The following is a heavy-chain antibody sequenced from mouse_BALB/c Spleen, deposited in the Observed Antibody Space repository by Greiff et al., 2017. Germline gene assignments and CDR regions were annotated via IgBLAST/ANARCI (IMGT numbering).Heavy chain of an antibody. CDR1: GYSITSGYY. V-gene: IGHV3-6*02. CDR2: ISYDGSN. CDR3: ARAILGRGAMDY. J-gene: IGHJ4*01. D-gene: IGHD4-1*01. Sequence: DVQLQESGPGLVKPSQSLSLTCSVTGYSITSGYYWNWIRQFPGNKLEWMGYISYDGSNNYNPSLKNRISITRDTSKNQFFLKLNSVTTEDTATYYCARAILGRGAMDYWGQGTSVTVSS.